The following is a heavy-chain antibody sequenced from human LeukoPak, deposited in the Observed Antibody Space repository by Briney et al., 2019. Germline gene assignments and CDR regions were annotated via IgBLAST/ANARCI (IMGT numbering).Heavy chain of an antibody. CDR3: VSGSTLDY. V-gene: IGHV3-21*03. J-gene: IGHJ4*02. Sequence: GSLRLSCAASGFTFSSYSMNWVRQAPGKGLEWVSAISSTSSSYMYYADSVKGRFTISRDNAKNSLYLQMNSLRAEDTALYYCVSGSTLDYWGQGTLVTVSS. CDR1: GFTFSSYS. CDR2: ISSTSSSYM. D-gene: IGHD3-10*01.